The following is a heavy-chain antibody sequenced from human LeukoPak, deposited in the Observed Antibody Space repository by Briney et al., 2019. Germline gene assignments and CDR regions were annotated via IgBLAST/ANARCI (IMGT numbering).Heavy chain of an antibody. V-gene: IGHV4-30-4*02. CDR2: IYYSGST. CDR3: ARGYDFWSGYGAKGYGMDV. J-gene: IGHJ6*02. D-gene: IGHD3-3*01. CDR1: GGSISNGDYY. Sequence: PSETLSLTCTVSGGSISNGDYYWSWIRQPPGKGLEWIGYIYYSGSTYYNPSLKSRVTISVDTSKNQFSLKLSSVTAADTAVYYCARGYDFWSGYGAKGYGMDVWGQGTTVTVSS.